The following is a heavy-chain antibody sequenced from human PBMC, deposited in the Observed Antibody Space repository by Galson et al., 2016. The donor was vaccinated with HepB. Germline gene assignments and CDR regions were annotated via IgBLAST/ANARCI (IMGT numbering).Heavy chain of an antibody. CDR2: ITPFNGNT. Sequence: SVKVSCKASGFSFTYRYLHWVRQAPGQALEWMGWITPFNGNTNYAQKFQDRVTITRDRSMSTAYMELSSLRSEDTAMYYFATANGDYEIRAFDIWGQGTIVTVSS. D-gene: IGHD4-17*01. CDR3: ATANGDYEIRAFDI. J-gene: IGHJ3*02. CDR1: GFSFTYRY. V-gene: IGHV1-45*02.